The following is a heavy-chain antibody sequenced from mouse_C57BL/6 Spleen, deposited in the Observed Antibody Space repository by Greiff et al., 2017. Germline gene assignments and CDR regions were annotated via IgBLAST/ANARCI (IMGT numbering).Heavy chain of an antibody. D-gene: IGHD1-1*02. CDR1: GYTFTSYW. CDR2: IHPNSGST. V-gene: IGHV1-64*01. J-gene: IGHJ3*01. Sequence: QVQLQQPGAELVKPGASVTLSCKASGYTFTSYWMHWVKQRPGQGLEWIGMIHPNSGSTNYNEKFKSKATLTVDKSSSTAYMQLSSLTSEDSAVYYCARSGWWGAWFAYWGQGTLVTVSA. CDR3: ARSGWWGAWFAY.